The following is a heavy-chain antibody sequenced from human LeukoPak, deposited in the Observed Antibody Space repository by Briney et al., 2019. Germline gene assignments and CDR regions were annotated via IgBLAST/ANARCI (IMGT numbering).Heavy chain of an antibody. CDR2: INPSDGST. V-gene: IGHV1-46*01. D-gene: IGHD3-10*01. CDR1: GYTFTNYY. Sequence: AASVKVSCKASGYTFTNYYMHWVRQAPGQGLEWMGIINPSDGSTSYAQKFQGRVTMTRDMSTSTVYMELSSVSCEDTAVYYCARDGYYGSGSYYKRGWFDPWGQGTLVTVSS. J-gene: IGHJ5*02. CDR3: ARDGYYGSGSYYKRGWFDP.